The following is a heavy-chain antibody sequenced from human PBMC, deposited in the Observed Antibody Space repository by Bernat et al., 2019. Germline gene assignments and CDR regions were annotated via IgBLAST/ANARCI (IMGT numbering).Heavy chain of an antibody. CDR2: ISGSGDST. D-gene: IGHD2-21*02. CDR1: GFTFSNYA. V-gene: IGHV3-23*01. Sequence: EVQLLESGGGLVQPGGSLRLSCAASGFTFSNYAMSWVRQAPGKWLEWVSTISGSGDSTYYADSVRGRFTISRDNAKNTLFLQMNRLRAEDTALYYCAKDRRVVTGVGRQNFDHWGQGSLVTVSS. CDR3: AKDRRVVTGVGRQNFDH. J-gene: IGHJ4*02.